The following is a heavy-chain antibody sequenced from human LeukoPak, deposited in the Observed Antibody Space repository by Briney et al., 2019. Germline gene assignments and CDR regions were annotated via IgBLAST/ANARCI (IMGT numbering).Heavy chain of an antibody. J-gene: IGHJ4*02. D-gene: IGHD2-21*02. CDR2: IRSKAYGGTT. V-gene: IGHV3-49*04. CDR3: TRVPSRLRYYFDY. CDR1: GFTFGDYA. Sequence: GGSLRLSCTASGFTFGDYAMSWVRQAPGKVLEWVGFIRSKAYGGTTEYAASVKGRFTISRDDSKSIAYLQMNSLKTEDTAVYYCTRVPSRLRYYFDYWGQGTLVTVSS.